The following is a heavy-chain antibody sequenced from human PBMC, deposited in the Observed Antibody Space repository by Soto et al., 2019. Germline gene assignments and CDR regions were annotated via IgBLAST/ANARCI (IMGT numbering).Heavy chain of an antibody. Sequence: PGESLKISCKGSGYSFTSYWIGWVRQMPGKGLEWMGIIYPGDSDTRYSPSFQGQVTISADKSISTAYLQWSSLKASDTAMYYCARLQVYYDSSGYYYAFGAFDIWGQGTMV. V-gene: IGHV5-51*01. J-gene: IGHJ3*02. CDR1: GYSFTSYW. D-gene: IGHD3-22*01. CDR3: ARLQVYYDSSGYYYAFGAFDI. CDR2: IYPGDSDT.